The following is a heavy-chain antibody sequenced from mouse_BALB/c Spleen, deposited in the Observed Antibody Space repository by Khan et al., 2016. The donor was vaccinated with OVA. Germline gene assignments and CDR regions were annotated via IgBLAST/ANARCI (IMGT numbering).Heavy chain of an antibody. CDR3: ARAYYRYDGYYAMDY. J-gene: IGHJ4*01. CDR1: GFSLSRYN. D-gene: IGHD2-14*01. V-gene: IGHV2-6-4*01. Sequence: QVQLKDSGPGLVAPSQSLSITCTVSGFSLSRYNIHWVRQPPGKGLEWLGMIWGGGGTDYNSTLKSRLSISKDNSKNQVFLKMNSLQTDDTAMYFCARAYYRYDGYYAMDYWGQGTSVTVSS. CDR2: IWGGGGT.